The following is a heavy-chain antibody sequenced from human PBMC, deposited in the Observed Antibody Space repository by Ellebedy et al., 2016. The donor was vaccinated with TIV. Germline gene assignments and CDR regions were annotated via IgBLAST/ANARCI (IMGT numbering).Heavy chain of an antibody. V-gene: IGHV1-3*01. CDR1: GYTFTSYA. CDR2: INAGTGNT. CDR3: ARGGPRSAMIVVVIKPFDY. J-gene: IGHJ4*02. Sequence: AASVKVSCKASGYTFTSYAMHWVRQAPGQRLEWMGWINAGTGNTKYSQKFQGRVTITRDTSASTADMELSSLRSEDTAVYYCARGGPRSAMIVVVIKPFDYWGQGTLGTVSS. D-gene: IGHD3-22*01.